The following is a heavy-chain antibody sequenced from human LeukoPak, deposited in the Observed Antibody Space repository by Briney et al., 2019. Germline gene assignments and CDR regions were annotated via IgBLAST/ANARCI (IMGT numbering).Heavy chain of an antibody. D-gene: IGHD3-22*01. CDR2: MSPNSGNT. J-gene: IGHJ4*02. CDR1: GYTFTSYD. Sequence: ASVKVSCKASGYTFTSYDINWVRQATGQGLEWMGWMSPNSGNTGYAQKFQGRVTMTRNTSISTAYMELSSLRSEDTAVYYCARRLGYYDSSGYYYVLDYWGQGILVTVSS. CDR3: ARRLGYYDSSGYYYVLDY. V-gene: IGHV1-8*01.